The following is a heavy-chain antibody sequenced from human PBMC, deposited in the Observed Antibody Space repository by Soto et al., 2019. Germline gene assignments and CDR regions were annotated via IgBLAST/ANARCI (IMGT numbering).Heavy chain of an antibody. Sequence: GASVKVSCKASGYTFTSYYMHWVRQAPGQGLEWMGIINPSGGSTSYAQKFQGRVTMTRDTSTSTAYMELSRLRSDDMAVYYCARDRTPPYYYDTDWAPGDYYGMDVWGQGTTVTVSS. J-gene: IGHJ6*02. CDR2: INPSGGST. CDR1: GYTFTSYY. V-gene: IGHV1-46*01. CDR3: ARDRTPPYYYDTDWAPGDYYGMDV. D-gene: IGHD3-22*01.